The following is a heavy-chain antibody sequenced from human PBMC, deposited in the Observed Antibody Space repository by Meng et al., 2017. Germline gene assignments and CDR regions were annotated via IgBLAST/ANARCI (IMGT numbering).Heavy chain of an antibody. V-gene: IGHV1-18*01. J-gene: IGHJ4*02. CDR1: GYTFTSYV. Sequence: QVQLVQSGAEVKKPGASVKVSCKASGYTFTSYVMSWVRQAPGRGLEWMGGISAYNYKTNYAQKLQGTVPMTTNTATSKAYMVMKSLRSIYSAVNYCARVREDDSSGTLDYWGQGTMVTVSS. CDR3: ARVREDDSSGTLDY. D-gene: IGHD3-22*01. CDR2: ISAYNYKT.